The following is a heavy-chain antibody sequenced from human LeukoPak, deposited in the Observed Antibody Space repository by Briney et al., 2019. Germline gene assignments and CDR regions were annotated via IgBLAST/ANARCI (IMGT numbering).Heavy chain of an antibody. CDR3: AKDFPHYYESSHGMDA. J-gene: IGHJ6*02. D-gene: IGHD3-22*01. CDR2: IKQDGSEK. Sequence: PGGSLRLSCAASGFTFSSYWMSWVRQAPGKGLEWVANIKQDGSEKYYVDSVEGRFTISRDNAKNLLYLQMNSLRAEDAAVYYCAKDFPHYYESSHGMDAWGQGTTVTVSS. V-gene: IGHV3-7*04. CDR1: GFTFSSYW.